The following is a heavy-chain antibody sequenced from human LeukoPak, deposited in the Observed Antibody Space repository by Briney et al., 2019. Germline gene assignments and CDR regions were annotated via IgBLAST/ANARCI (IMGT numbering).Heavy chain of an antibody. Sequence: SETLSLTCSVSGGSIGSGFWSWLRQSPGKGLEWIGYIYNSGSTKYNPSLQSRVTISLDTFKNTLSLRLKSVTAADTAVYYCARTPRRGGFDFWGQGTLVTVSS. CDR3: ARTPRRGGFDF. V-gene: IGHV4-59*01. J-gene: IGHJ4*02. CDR1: GGSIGSGF. D-gene: IGHD4-23*01. CDR2: IYNSGST.